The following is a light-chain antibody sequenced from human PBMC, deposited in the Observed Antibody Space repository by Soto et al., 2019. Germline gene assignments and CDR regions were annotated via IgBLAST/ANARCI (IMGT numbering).Light chain of an antibody. CDR1: QGISSY. V-gene: IGKV1-9*01. CDR3: QQLNSYPRT. CDR2: AAS. J-gene: IGKJ1*01. Sequence: DIQLTQSPSFLSASVGDRVTITCRASQGISSYLSWYQQKPGKAPKLLIYAASTLQSGFPSRFSGSGSGTEFPLTISSLQPEDFATYYFQQLNSYPRTFGKGTNVQIK.